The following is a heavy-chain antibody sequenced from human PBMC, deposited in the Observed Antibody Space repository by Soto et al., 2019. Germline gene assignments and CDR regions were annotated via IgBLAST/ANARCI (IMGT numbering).Heavy chain of an antibody. D-gene: IGHD2-21*02. J-gene: IGHJ4*02. V-gene: IGHV1-46*02. CDR3: ARGGHIAVVTDSFDS. CDR2: IHPSGGGS. CDR1: GYPFNTYY. Sequence: QVQLVQSGAEVKKPGASVKVSCKSSGYPFNTYYLHWVRQAPGQGLEWMGMIHPSGGGSTYAQKFLRTVTLTMDSSTTAVFMEWTRLRSAATAVYDCARGGHIAVVTDSFDSWGQGTLVTVSS.